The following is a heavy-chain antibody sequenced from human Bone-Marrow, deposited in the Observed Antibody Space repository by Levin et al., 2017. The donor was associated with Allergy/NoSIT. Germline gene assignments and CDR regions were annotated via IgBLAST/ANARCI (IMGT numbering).Heavy chain of an antibody. V-gene: IGHV3-15*01. CDR1: GFTFSNAW. J-gene: IGHJ4*02. D-gene: IGHD3-9*01. CDR2: IKSKTDGGTT. CDR3: TTYTYYDILTGYYRGFVY. Sequence: TGGSLRLSCAASGFTFSNAWMSWVRQAPGKGLEWVGRIKSKTDGGTTDYAAPVKGRFTISRDDSKNTLYLQMNSLKTEDTAVYYCTTYTYYDILTGYYRGFVYWGQGTLVTVSS.